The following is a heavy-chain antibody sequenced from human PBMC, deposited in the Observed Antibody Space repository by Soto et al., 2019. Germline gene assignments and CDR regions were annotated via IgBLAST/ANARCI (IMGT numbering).Heavy chain of an antibody. CDR3: ARDFNWNFSRWFDP. Sequence: PSETLSLTCTVSGGSISSGDYYWSWIRQPPGKGLEWIGYIYYSGSTYYNPSLKSRVSISVDTSKNQFSLKLSSVTAADTAVYHCARDFNWNFSRWFDPWGQGTLVTVSS. V-gene: IGHV4-30-4*01. CDR2: IYYSGST. CDR1: GGSISSGDYY. D-gene: IGHD1-1*01. J-gene: IGHJ5*02.